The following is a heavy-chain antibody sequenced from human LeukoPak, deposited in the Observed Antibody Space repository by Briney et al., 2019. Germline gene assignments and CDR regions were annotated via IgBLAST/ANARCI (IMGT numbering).Heavy chain of an antibody. CDR1: GFSLSTSGVG. V-gene: IGHV2-5*02. Sequence: SGPTLVKPTQTLTLTCTFSGFSLSTSGVGVGWIRQPPGKALEWLALTYWDDDKRYSPSLKSRLTITKDTSKNQVVLTMTNMDPVDTATYYCAHSNEDDYGDYDFARNWFDPWGQGTLVTVSS. D-gene: IGHD4-17*01. CDR3: AHSNEDDYGDYDFARNWFDP. CDR2: TYWDDDK. J-gene: IGHJ5*02.